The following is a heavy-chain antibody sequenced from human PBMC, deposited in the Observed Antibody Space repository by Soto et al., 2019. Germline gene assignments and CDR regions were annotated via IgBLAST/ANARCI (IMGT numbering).Heavy chain of an antibody. CDR3: ARAGAVAGSNWFDP. J-gene: IGHJ5*02. CDR1: GFTFSSYS. CDR2: ISSSSSYI. V-gene: IGHV3-21*01. Sequence: GGSLRLSCAASGFTFSSYSMNWVRQAPGKGLEWVSSISSSSSYIYYADSVKGRFTISRDNAKNSLYLQMNSLRAEDTAVYYCARAGAVAGSNWFDPWGQGTLVTVSS. D-gene: IGHD6-19*01.